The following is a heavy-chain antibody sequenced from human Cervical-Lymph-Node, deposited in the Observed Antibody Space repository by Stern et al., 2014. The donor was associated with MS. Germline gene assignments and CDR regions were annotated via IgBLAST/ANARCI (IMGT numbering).Heavy chain of an antibody. CDR2: ISYSGST. Sequence: QVQLVESGPGLVKPSETLSLTCTISGGSVSSGSYYWSWIRQPPGKGLEWIGYISYSGSTNYNPSLKSRVTISVDTSKNQFSLKLSSVTAADTAVYYCARQSSGGYRWGQGTLVTVSS. J-gene: IGHJ4*02. D-gene: IGHD5-18*01. CDR3: ARQSSGGYR. CDR1: GGSVSSGSYY. V-gene: IGHV4-61*01.